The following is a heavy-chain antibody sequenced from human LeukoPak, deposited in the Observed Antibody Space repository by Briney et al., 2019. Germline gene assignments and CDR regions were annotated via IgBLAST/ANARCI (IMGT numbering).Heavy chain of an antibody. CDR1: GFTIRTYW. V-gene: IGHV3-74*01. J-gene: IGHJ4*02. Sequence: GGSLRLSCAASGFTIRTYWMHWVRQAPGKGLVWVSRINTDGSTTTYADSVKGRFTISRDNAKNTLYLQMNSLRAEDTAVYYCARDWDYWGQGTLVTVSS. CDR2: INTDGSTT. CDR3: ARDWDY.